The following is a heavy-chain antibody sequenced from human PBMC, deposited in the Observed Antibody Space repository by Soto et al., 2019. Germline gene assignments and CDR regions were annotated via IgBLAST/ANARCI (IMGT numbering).Heavy chain of an antibody. V-gene: IGHV4-39*01. CDR1: GGSISSGSYH. CDR3: ARSLSITIFGVVTNNWFDP. CDR2: IYYSGST. D-gene: IGHD3-3*01. Sequence: QLQLQESGPGLVKPSETLSLTCTGSGGSISSGSYHWAWIRQPPGKGLEWIGNIYYSGSTYYSPSLKSRVTISVDTSKNQFSLRLSSVTAADTAVYYCARSLSITIFGVVTNNWFDPWGQGTLVTVSS. J-gene: IGHJ5*02.